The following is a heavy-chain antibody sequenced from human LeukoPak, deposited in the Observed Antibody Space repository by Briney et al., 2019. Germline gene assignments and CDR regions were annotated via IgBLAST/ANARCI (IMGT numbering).Heavy chain of an antibody. J-gene: IGHJ2*01. Sequence: SETLSLTCTVSGGSISGHYWTWIRQPPGKGLEWIGNIYYSGTTYYNPSLKSRVTMSVDTSKNQFSLKLSSVTAVDTAVYYCARNTYYNILTGYYGYFDLWGRGTLVTVSS. CDR3: ARNTYYNILTGYYGYFDL. D-gene: IGHD3-9*01. CDR1: GGSISGHY. V-gene: IGHV4-59*04. CDR2: IYYSGTT.